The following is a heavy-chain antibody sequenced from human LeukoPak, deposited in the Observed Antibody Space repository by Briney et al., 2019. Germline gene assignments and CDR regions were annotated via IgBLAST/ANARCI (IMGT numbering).Heavy chain of an antibody. CDR2: ISGSGGST. Sequence: PGGSLRLSCAVSGFTFSNYAMSWVRQAPGKGLEWVSVISGSGGSTYYADSMKGRFTISRDNSKNMLYLQMNSLRAEDTAEYYCAKSIGWTPAHFDHWGQGTLVTVSS. J-gene: IGHJ4*02. D-gene: IGHD3/OR15-3a*01. CDR1: GFTFSNYA. CDR3: AKSIGWTPAHFDH. V-gene: IGHV3-23*01.